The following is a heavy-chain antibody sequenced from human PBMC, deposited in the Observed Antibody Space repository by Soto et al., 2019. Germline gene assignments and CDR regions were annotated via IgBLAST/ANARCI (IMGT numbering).Heavy chain of an antibody. CDR2: IYHSGST. J-gene: IGHJ6*03. CDR3: ARAIAVAGKYMRYYYMDV. D-gene: IGHD6-19*01. Sequence: SETLSLTCAVSSGSISSSNWWSWVRQPPGKGLEWIGEIYHSGSTNYNPSLKSRVTISVDKSKNQFSLKLSSVTAADTAVYYCARAIAVAGKYMRYYYMDVWGKGTTVTVSS. CDR1: SGSISSSNW. V-gene: IGHV4-4*02.